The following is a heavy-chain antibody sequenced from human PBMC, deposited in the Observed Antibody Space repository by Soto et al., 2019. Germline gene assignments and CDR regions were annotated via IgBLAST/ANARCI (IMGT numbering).Heavy chain of an antibody. D-gene: IGHD1-26*01. CDR1: GFTFSSYA. Sequence: GGSLRLSCAASGFTFSSYAMSWVRQAPGKGLEWVSAISGSGGSTYYADSVKGRFTISRDNSKDTLYLQMNSLRAEDTAVYYCAKDPLVGAHYYSYGMDVWGQGTTVTVSS. J-gene: IGHJ6*02. CDR2: ISGSGGST. V-gene: IGHV3-23*01. CDR3: AKDPLVGAHYYSYGMDV.